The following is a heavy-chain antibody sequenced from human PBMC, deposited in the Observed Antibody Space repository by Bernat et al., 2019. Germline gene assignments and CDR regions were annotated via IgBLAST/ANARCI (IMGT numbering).Heavy chain of an antibody. V-gene: IGHV3-30*03. Sequence: QVQLVESGGGVVQPGRSLRLSCAASGFTFSSYGMHWVRQAPGKGLEWVAVISYDGSNKYYADSVKGRFTISRDNSKNTLYLQMNSLRAEDTAVYYCAAYSSSWFRPGQDAFDIWGQGTMVTVSS. CDR2: ISYDGSNK. J-gene: IGHJ3*02. CDR1: GFTFSSYG. D-gene: IGHD6-13*01. CDR3: AAYSSSWFRPGQDAFDI.